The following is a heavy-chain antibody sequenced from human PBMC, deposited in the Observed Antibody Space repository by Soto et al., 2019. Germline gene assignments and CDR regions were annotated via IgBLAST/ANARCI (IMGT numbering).Heavy chain of an antibody. CDR3: ARDSPGYSSGWFGYYYYYGMDV. CDR2: IVVGSGNT. V-gene: IGHV1-58*02. J-gene: IGHJ6*02. D-gene: IGHD6-19*01. CDR1: GFTFTSSA. Sequence: ASVKVSCKASGFTFTSSAMQWVRQARGQRLEWIGWIVVGSGNTNYAQKFQERVTITRDMSTSTAYMELSSLRSEDTAVYYCARDSPGYSSGWFGYYYYYGMDVWGQGTTVTVSS.